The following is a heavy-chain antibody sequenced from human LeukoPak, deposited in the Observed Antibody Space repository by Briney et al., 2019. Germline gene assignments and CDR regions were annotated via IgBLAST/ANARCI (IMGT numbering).Heavy chain of an antibody. J-gene: IGHJ4*02. V-gene: IGHV1-69*05. CDR1: GGTFSSYA. CDR3: ARDISSSSPLDY. D-gene: IGHD6-6*01. Sequence: SVKVSCKASGGTFSSYAISWVRQAPGQGLEWMGRIIPIFGTANYAQKFQGRVTITTDESTSAAYMELSSLRSEDTAVYYCARDISSSSPLDYWGQGTLVTVSS. CDR2: IIPIFGTA.